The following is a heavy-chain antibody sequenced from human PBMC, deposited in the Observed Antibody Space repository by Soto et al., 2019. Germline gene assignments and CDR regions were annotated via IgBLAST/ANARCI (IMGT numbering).Heavy chain of an antibody. CDR3: ARDGSGAGGYYYYGMDV. CDR1: GYTFTSYG. Sequence: ASVKVSCKASGYTFTSYGICWVRQAPGQGLEWMGWISAYNGNTNYAQKLQGRVTMTTDTSTSTAYMELRSLRSDDTAVYYCARDGSGAGGYYYYGMDVWGQGTTVTVSS. J-gene: IGHJ6*02. V-gene: IGHV1-18*01. D-gene: IGHD3-10*01. CDR2: ISAYNGNT.